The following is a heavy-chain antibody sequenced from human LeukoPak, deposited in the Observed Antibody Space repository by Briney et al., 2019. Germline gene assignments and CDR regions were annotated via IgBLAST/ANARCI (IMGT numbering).Heavy chain of an antibody. V-gene: IGHV3-53*01. CDR1: GFTVSSNS. Sequence: GGSLRLSCTVSGFTVSSNSMSWVRQAPGKGLEWGSFIYSDNTHYSDSVKGRFTISRDNSKNTRYLQMYSLRAEDTAVYYCARRAGASSHPYDYWGQGTLVTVSS. CDR2: IYSDNT. J-gene: IGHJ4*02. D-gene: IGHD4/OR15-4a*01. CDR3: ARRAGASSHPYDY.